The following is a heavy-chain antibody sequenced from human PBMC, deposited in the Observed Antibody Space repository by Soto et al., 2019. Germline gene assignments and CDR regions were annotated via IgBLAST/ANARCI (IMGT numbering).Heavy chain of an antibody. V-gene: IGHV4-59*08. CDR2: IYYSGST. CDR3: ARRGGYADIIDY. J-gene: IGHJ4*02. Sequence: PSETLSLTCTVSGGSISSYYWSWIRQPPGKGLEWIGYIYYSGSTNYNPSLKSRVTISVDTSKNQFSLKLSSVTAADTAVYYCARRGGYADIIDYWGQGTLVTVSS. D-gene: IGHD5-12*01. CDR1: GGSISSYY.